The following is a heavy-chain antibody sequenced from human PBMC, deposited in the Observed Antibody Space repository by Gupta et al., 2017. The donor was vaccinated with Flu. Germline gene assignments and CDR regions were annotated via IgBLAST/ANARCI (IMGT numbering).Heavy chain of an antibody. CDR3: ARKGGSGWHLPVTPVDY. CDR2: IYHSGST. CDR1: GGSISSSNW. Sequence: QVQLQESGPGLVKPSGTLSLTCAVSGGSISSSNWWSWVRQPPGKGPEWIGEIYHSGSTNYNPSLKSRVTISVDKSKNQFSLKLSSVTAADTAVYYCARKGGSGWHLPVTPVDYWGQGTLVTGAS. D-gene: IGHD6-19*01. V-gene: IGHV4-4*02. J-gene: IGHJ4*02.